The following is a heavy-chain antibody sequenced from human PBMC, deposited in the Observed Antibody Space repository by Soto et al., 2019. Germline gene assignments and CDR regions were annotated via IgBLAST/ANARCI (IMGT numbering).Heavy chain of an antibody. Sequence: SETLSLTCAVSGGSISGGGYSWSWIRQPPGKGLEWIGYIYHSGTTYYNPSLKSRLTISVDTSKNQFSLELSSVTAAETDMYYCASGRTYYYGSGSYGFDYWGQGTPVTVSS. CDR2: IYHSGTT. V-gene: IGHV4-30-2*05. D-gene: IGHD3-10*01. J-gene: IGHJ4*02. CDR3: ASGRTYYYGSGSYGFDY. CDR1: GGSISGGGYS.